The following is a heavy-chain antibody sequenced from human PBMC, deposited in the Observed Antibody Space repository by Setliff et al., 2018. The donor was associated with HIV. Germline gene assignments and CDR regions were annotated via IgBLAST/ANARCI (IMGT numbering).Heavy chain of an antibody. CDR3: ARGSMSMVMFILVSAFDI. Sequence: ASVKVSCKASGYSFTTHDINWVRQSPGQGLEWMGWMNPDSGNTFYAQKFKGRVTMTRDTSTNTAYMELSRLTSDDTAVYFCARGSMSMVMFILVSAFDIWGQGTLVTV. CDR2: MNPDSGNT. V-gene: IGHV1-8*02. J-gene: IGHJ3*02. CDR1: GYSFTTHD. D-gene: IGHD2-21*01.